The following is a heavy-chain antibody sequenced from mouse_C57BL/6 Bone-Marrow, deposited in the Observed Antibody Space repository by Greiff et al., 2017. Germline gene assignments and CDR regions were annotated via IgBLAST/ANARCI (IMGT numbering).Heavy chain of an antibody. D-gene: IGHD2-5*01. V-gene: IGHV1-55*01. CDR2: IYPGSGSP. CDR3: ARPYYSNYWYFEV. Sequence: VQLQQPGAELVKPGASVKMSCKASGYTFTSYWIPWVKQRPGHGLEWIGDIYPGSGSPNYNEKFKSKATLTVDTSSSTTYMQLSSLTSEDAAVDYCARPYYSNYWYFEVWGTGTTVTVSS. CDR1: GYTFTSYW. J-gene: IGHJ1*03.